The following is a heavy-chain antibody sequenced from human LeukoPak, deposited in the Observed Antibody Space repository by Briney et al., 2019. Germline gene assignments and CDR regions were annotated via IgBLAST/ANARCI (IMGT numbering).Heavy chain of an antibody. V-gene: IGHV4-39*01. D-gene: IGHD3-10*01. CDR1: GGSIRSNSCY. CDR3: ARQEGVSYFSSGSYFDS. CDR2: IYYSGST. J-gene: IGHJ4*02. Sequence: SETLSLTCTISGGSIRSNSCYWGWIRQPPGKGLEWIGSIYYSGSTYYSPSLKSRVTISVDSSKNQFSLKLSSVTAADTAVYHCARQEGVSYFSSGSYFDSWGQGALVTVSS.